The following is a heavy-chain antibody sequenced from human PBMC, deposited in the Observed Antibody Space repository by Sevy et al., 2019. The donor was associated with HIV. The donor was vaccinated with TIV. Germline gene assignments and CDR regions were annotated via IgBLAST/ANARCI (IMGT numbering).Heavy chain of an antibody. D-gene: IGHD5-12*01. CDR3: ARDLNSGYANYYYYGMDV. V-gene: IGHV3-30*04. J-gene: IGHJ6*02. Sequence: GESLKISCAASRFTFINLAMHWVRQAPRKGLEWVPVISYDGSNKYYADSVKGRFTISRDTSKSTVYLQMDSLRAEDTGVYYCARDLNSGYANYYYYGMDVWGQGTTVTVSS. CDR1: RFTFINLA. CDR2: ISYDGSNK.